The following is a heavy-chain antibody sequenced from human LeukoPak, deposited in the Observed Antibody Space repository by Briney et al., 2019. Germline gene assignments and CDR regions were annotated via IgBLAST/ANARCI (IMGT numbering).Heavy chain of an antibody. J-gene: IGHJ4*02. CDR1: GFTFSSYG. D-gene: IGHD3-10*01. CDR2: IWYDGSNK. CDR3: AKLYYYGSGRVSLSDY. Sequence: PGRSLRLSCAASGFTFSSYGMHWVRQAPGKGLEWVAVIWYDGSNKYYADSVKGRFTISRDNSKNTLYLQMNSLRAEDTAAYYCAKLYYYGSGRVSLSDYWGQGTLVTVSS. V-gene: IGHV3-33*06.